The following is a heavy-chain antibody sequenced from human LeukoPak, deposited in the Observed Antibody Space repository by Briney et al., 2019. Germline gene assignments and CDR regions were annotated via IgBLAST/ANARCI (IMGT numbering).Heavy chain of an antibody. D-gene: IGHD5-12*01. V-gene: IGHV3-21*01. CDR2: ISSSSSYI. J-gene: IGHJ4*02. CDR1: GFTFSSYS. Sequence: GGSLRLSCAASGFTFSSYSMNWVRQAPGKGLEWVSSISSSSSYIYYADSVKGRFTISRDNAKNSLYLQMNSLRAEDTAVYYCARGGYSGYDYGLDYWGQGTLVTVSS. CDR3: ARGGYSGYDYGLDY.